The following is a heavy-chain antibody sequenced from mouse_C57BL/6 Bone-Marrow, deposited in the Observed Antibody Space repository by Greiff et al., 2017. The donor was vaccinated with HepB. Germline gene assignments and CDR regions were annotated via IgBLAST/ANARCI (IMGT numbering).Heavy chain of an antibody. CDR1: GFTFSDYG. CDR2: ISSGTSTI. CDR3: ARPYYYSSGSWFAD. J-gene: IGHJ3*01. Sequence: EVKVVESGGGLVKPGGSLKLSCAASGFTFSDYGMHWVRQAPEKGLEWVAYISSGTSTIYYADTVKGRFTISIDNAKNTLFLQMTSLRSEDTAMYYCARPYYYSSGSWFADWGQGTLVTVSA. V-gene: IGHV5-17*01. D-gene: IGHD1-1*01.